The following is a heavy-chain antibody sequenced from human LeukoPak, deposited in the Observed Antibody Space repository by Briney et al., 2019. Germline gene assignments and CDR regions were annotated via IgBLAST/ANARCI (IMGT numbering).Heavy chain of an antibody. D-gene: IGHD2-2*01. CDR2: ISYDGSNK. V-gene: IGHV3-30*04. CDR3: ARDGCSSTSCQGNYFDS. Sequence: GGSLRLSCAASGFTFSSYAMHWVRQAPGKGLEWVAVISYDGSNKYYADSVKGRFTISRDNSKNTLYLQMNSLRAEDTAVYYCARDGCSSTSCQGNYFDSWGQGALVTVSS. J-gene: IGHJ4*02. CDR1: GFTFSSYA.